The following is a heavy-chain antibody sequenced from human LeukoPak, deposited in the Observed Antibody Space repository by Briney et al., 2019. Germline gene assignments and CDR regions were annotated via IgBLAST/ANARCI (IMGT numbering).Heavy chain of an antibody. J-gene: IGHJ4*01. CDR3: ATGLAAAGLDY. CDR2: FDPEDGET. V-gene: IGHV1-24*01. D-gene: IGHD6-13*01. Sequence: WMGGFDPEDGETIYAQKFQVRVTMTEDTSTDTAHMALSSLISEDTAVYYCATGLAAAGLDYWGHGTLVTVS.